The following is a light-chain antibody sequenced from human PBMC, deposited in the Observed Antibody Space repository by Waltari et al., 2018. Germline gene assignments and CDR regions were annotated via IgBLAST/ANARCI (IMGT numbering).Light chain of an antibody. Sequence: EVVLTQSPDTLSVSPGERATLSCRTSRSVNSNLAWYQHKPGQAPRLLMYGASTRPTGIPARFSGSESGTEFTHTITSLQSEDFAVYYCQQYNNWPLTFGGGTKVEI. CDR1: RSVNSN. V-gene: IGKV3-15*01. CDR2: GAS. CDR3: QQYNNWPLT. J-gene: IGKJ4*01.